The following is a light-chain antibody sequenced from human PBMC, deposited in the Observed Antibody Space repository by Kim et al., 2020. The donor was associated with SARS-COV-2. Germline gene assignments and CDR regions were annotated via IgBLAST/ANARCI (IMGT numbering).Light chain of an antibody. Sequence: ASVGDRVTITCRASQDINNNLNWYQRKPGKAPKLLISDTSNLETGVPSRFSGSGSGTDFTFTISSLQPEDIATYYCQQSDSLPPTFGQGTNLEI. V-gene: IGKV1-33*01. CDR2: DTS. CDR3: QQSDSLPPT. CDR1: QDINNN. J-gene: IGKJ2*01.